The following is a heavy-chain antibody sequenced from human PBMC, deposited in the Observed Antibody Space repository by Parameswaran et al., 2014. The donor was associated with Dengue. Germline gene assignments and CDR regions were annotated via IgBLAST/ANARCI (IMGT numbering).Heavy chain of an antibody. V-gene: IGHV3-53*04. Sequence: VRQAPGKGLEWVSAIDSAGSTYYADSVQGRFTISRHSSKNTLYLQMSSLRAEDTAVYYCARQVGGLRTAFDIWGQGTMVTVSS. CDR3: ARQVGGLRTAFDI. CDR2: IDSAGST. D-gene: IGHD1-26*01. J-gene: IGHJ3*02.